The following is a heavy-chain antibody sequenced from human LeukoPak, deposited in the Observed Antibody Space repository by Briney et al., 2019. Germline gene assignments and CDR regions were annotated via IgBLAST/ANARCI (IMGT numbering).Heavy chain of an antibody. CDR1: GFTFSSYA. CDR2: ISYDGSNK. V-gene: IGHV3-30-3*01. J-gene: IGHJ5*02. D-gene: IGHD3-10*01. Sequence: GRSLRLSCAASGFTFSSYAMHWVRQAPGKGLEWVAVISYDGSNKYYADSVKGRFTISRDNSKNTLYLQMNSLRAEDTAVYYCARAPSSYYYGSGPNWFDPWGQGTLVTVSS. CDR3: ARAPSSYYYGSGPNWFDP.